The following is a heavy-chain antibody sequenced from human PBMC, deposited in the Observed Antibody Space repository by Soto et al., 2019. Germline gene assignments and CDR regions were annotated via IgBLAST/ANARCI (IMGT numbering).Heavy chain of an antibody. CDR2: IYWYDDK. CDR3: AHRLGYDIFTGWGYFDY. J-gene: IGHJ4*02. Sequence: QITLKESGPTLVKPTQTLTLTCTFSGFSLSTSGVGVGWIRQPPGKALEWLALIYWYDDKRYSPSLKSRLTITKDTSKNQVVLTMTNMDPVDTATYYCAHRLGYDIFTGWGYFDYWGQGTLVTVSS. D-gene: IGHD3-9*01. V-gene: IGHV2-5*01. CDR1: GFSLSTSGVG.